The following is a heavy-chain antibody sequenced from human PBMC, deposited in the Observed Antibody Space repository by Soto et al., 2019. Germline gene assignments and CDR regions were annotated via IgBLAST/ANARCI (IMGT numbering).Heavy chain of an antibody. J-gene: IGHJ4*02. CDR3: ARQKCADGVCYAIVFDY. Sequence: SETLSLTCTVSGDSISSGGHYWSWIRQHPGKGLEWIGYIYYTGSTYYNSSLKSRVTISVDTSKNQFSLKLSSVTAADTAVYYCARQKCADGVCYAIVFDYWGQGTLVTVSS. CDR2: IYYTGST. D-gene: IGHD2-8*01. CDR1: GDSISSGGHY. V-gene: IGHV4-31*03.